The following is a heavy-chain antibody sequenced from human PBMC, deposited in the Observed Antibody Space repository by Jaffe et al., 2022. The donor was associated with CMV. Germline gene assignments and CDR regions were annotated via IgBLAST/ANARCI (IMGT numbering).Heavy chain of an antibody. Sequence: QVQLVQSGAEVKKPGSSVKVTCMASGGTFSSYPIHWVRQAPGQRLEWMGGIIPIFGTTYYAQNFQGRVTITADESTSTVYMELSSLTSEDTAMYYCAKDVGGGSSGWYTRWLDPWGQGTLVTVSS. CDR3: AKDVGGGSSGWYTRWLDP. J-gene: IGHJ5*02. V-gene: IGHV1-69*01. CDR1: GGTFSSYP. D-gene: IGHD6-19*01. CDR2: IIPIFGTT.